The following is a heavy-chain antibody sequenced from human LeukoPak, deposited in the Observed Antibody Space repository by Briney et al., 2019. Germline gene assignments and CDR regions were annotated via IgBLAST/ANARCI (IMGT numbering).Heavy chain of an antibody. CDR1: GGSISSSSYY. Sequence: SETLSLTCTASGGSISSSSYYWGWIRQPPGKGLEWIGSIYYSGSTYYNPSLKSRVTISVDTSKNQFSLKLSSVTAADTAVYYCARSPYSSGWYADYWGQGTLVTVSS. D-gene: IGHD6-19*01. CDR2: IYYSGST. V-gene: IGHV4-39*01. J-gene: IGHJ4*02. CDR3: ARSPYSSGWYADY.